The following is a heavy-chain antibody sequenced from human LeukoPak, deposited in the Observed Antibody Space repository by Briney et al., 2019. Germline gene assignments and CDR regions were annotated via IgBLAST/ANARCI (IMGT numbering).Heavy chain of an antibody. CDR3: SKVKDN. D-gene: IGHD5-24*01. CDR1: GFTFSSYW. CDR2: ITSDGSST. J-gene: IGHJ4*02. Sequence: GGSLRLSCAASGFTFSSYWMHWVRQTPGKGLVWVSRITSDGSSTNYADSVKGRFTISRDNAKNTLHLQMNSLRAEDTAVYYCSKVKDNWGQGTLVTVSS. V-gene: IGHV3-74*01.